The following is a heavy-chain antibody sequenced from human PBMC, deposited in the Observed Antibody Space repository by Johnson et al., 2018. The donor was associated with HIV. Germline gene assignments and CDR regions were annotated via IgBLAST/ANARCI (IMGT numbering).Heavy chain of an antibody. CDR1: GFTFSTSG. CDR3: AKDREGSGWYEGVAFDI. V-gene: IGHV3-30*02. Sequence: QVQLMESGGGVVQPGRSLRLSCAASGFTFSTSGMHWVRQAPGKGLEWVAVIRYDGSNKYYGDSVKGRFTISRDNSKNTLYLQMNSLRAEDTAVYYCAKDREGSGWYEGVAFDIWGQGTMVTVSS. D-gene: IGHD6-19*01. CDR2: IRYDGSNK. J-gene: IGHJ3*02.